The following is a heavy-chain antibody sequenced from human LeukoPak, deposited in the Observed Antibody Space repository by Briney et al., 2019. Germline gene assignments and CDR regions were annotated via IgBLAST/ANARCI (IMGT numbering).Heavy chain of an antibody. CDR2: INPSGGST. CDR1: GYAFTSYY. CDR3: ARDLGIAAAGGPDY. Sequence: ASVKVSCKASGYAFTSYYMHWVRQAPGQGLEWMGIINPSGGSTSYAQKFQGRVTMTRDMSASTVYMELSSLRSEDTAVYYCARDLGIAAAGGPDYWGQGTLVTVSS. V-gene: IGHV1-46*01. D-gene: IGHD6-13*01. J-gene: IGHJ4*02.